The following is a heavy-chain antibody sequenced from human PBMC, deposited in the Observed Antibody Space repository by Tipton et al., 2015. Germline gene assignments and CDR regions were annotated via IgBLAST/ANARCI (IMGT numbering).Heavy chain of an antibody. CDR1: GGSISSSSYY. CDR3: ARSRSYFGDVWGNFRPFYVDQ. V-gene: IGHV4-39*01. J-gene: IGHJ4*02. CDR2: IYYSGST. D-gene: IGHD3-16*02. Sequence: TLSLTCTVSGGSISSSSYYWGWIRQPPGKGLEWIGSIYYSGSTYYNPSLNSRTTMSLDRSKNQFSLKLRSVTAADTALYYCARSRSYFGDVWGNFRPFYVDQWGQGTLVSVSS.